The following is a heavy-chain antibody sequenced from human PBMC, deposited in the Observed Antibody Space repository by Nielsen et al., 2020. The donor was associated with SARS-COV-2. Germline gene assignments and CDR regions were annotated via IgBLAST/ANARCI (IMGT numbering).Heavy chain of an antibody. Sequence: GGSLRLSCAASGFTFSSYWMHWVRQVPGTGLVWVSRINSDGSGATYADSVKGRFTISRDNAKKTLYLQMTSLRAEDTAVYYCVRSRYYGPTSYFDYWGQGTLVTVPS. D-gene: IGHD3-22*01. V-gene: IGHV3-74*01. CDR2: INSDGSGA. CDR3: VRSRYYGPTSYFDY. J-gene: IGHJ4*02. CDR1: GFTFSSYW.